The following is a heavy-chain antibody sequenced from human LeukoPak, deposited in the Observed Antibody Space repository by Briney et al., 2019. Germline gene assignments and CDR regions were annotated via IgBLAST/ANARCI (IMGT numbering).Heavy chain of an antibody. CDR1: GFTFSSYA. J-gene: IGHJ4*02. V-gene: IGHV3-23*01. CDR3: VKSGSYYNEPYYFDY. CDR2: ISGTGSST. Sequence: SGGSLRLSCAASGFTFSSYAMSWVRQAPGKGLEWVSAISGTGSSTYSADSVKGRFTISRDNSKNTLYLQMSSLRAEDTAVYYCVKSGSYYNEPYYFDYWGQGTLVTVSS. D-gene: IGHD3-10*01.